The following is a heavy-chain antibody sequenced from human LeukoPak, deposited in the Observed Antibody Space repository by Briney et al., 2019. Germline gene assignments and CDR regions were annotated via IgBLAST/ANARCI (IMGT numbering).Heavy chain of an antibody. CDR2: IYYSGST. CDR3: AITGYSSGWYYFDY. D-gene: IGHD6-19*01. J-gene: IGHJ4*02. CDR1: GGSFSGYY. Sequence: SETLSLTCAVYGGSFSGYYWSWIRQPPGKGLEWIGYIYYSGSTNYNPSLKSRVTISVDTSKNQFSLKLSSVTAADTAVYYCAITGYSSGWYYFDYWGQGTLVTVSS. V-gene: IGHV4-59*01.